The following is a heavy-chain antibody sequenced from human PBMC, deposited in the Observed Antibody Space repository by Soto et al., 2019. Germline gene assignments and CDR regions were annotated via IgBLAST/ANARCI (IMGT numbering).Heavy chain of an antibody. J-gene: IGHJ6*03. CDR3: ARSVGGSGSYYRRYYYYYMDV. V-gene: IGHV1-2*04. Sequence: ASVKVSCKASGYTFTGYYMHWVRQAPGQGLEWMGWINPNSGGTNYAQKFQGWVTMTRDTSISTAYMELSRLRSDDTAAYYCARSVGGSGSYYRRYYYYYMDVWGKGTTVTVSS. CDR1: GYTFTGYY. D-gene: IGHD3-10*01. CDR2: INPNSGGT.